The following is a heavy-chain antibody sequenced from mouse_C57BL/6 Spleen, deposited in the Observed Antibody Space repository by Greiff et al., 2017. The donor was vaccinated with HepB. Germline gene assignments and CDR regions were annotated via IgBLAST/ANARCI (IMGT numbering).Heavy chain of an antibody. CDR1: GYTFTDYN. CDR3: APASYYGSSYEGY. V-gene: IGHV1-22*01. CDR2: INPNNGGT. Sequence: EVQLQQSGPELVKPGASVKMSCKASGYTFTDYNMHWVKQSHGKSLEWIGYINPNNGGTSYNQKFKGKATLTVNKSSSTAYMELRSLTSEDSAVYYCAPASYYGSSYEGYWGQGTTLTVSS. D-gene: IGHD1-1*01. J-gene: IGHJ2*01.